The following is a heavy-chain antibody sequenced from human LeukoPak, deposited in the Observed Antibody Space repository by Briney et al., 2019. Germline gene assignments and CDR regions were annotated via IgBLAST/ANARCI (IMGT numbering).Heavy chain of an antibody. CDR3: ARDEGLPAEFFQH. J-gene: IGHJ1*01. CDR2: IWYDGSNK. V-gene: IGHV3-33*08. Sequence: SLRLSCAASGFTFSSHWMHWVRQAPGKGLERVAVIWYDGSNKYYADSVKGRFTISRDNSKNTLYLQMNSLRAEDTAVYYCARDEGLPAEFFQHWGQGTLVTVSS. CDR1: GFTFSSHW. D-gene: IGHD3/OR15-3a*01.